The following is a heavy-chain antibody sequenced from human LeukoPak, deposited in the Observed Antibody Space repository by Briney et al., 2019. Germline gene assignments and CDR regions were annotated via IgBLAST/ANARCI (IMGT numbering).Heavy chain of an antibody. D-gene: IGHD5-18*01. V-gene: IGHV4-31*03. Sequence: SETLSLTCTVSGGSISSGGYYWSWIRQHPGKGLEWIGYIYYSGSTYYHPSLKSRVTISVDTSKNQFSLKLSSVTAADTAVYYCARDGGSDSYGSYYFDYWGQGTLVTVSS. CDR2: IYYSGST. J-gene: IGHJ4*02. CDR3: ARDGGSDSYGSYYFDY. CDR1: GGSISSGGYY.